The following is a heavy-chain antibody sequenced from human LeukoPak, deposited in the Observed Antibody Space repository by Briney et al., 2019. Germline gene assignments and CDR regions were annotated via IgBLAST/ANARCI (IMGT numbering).Heavy chain of an antibody. CDR3: ARDGQSGSWYRAGWFFDL. CDR2: INPSDGST. CDR1: GYTFTGYY. J-gene: IGHJ2*01. Sequence: ASVRVSCKASGYTFTGYYMHWVRQAPGQGLEWMGIINPSDGSTSYALKFQGRVTMTRDTSASTLYMELSSLRSADTAIYYCARDGQSGSWYRAGWFFDLWGRGTLVTVSS. V-gene: IGHV1-46*01. D-gene: IGHD6-13*01.